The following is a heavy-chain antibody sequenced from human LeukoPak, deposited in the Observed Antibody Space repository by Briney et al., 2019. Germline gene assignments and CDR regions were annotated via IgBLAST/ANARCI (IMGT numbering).Heavy chain of an antibody. Sequence: GGSLRLSCAASGFTSSSYAMHWVRQAPGKGLEWVAVISYDGSNKYYADSVKGRFTISRDNSKNTLYLQMNSLRAEDTAVYYCARDTYDFDYWGQGTLVTVSS. CDR1: GFTSSSYA. CDR2: ISYDGSNK. CDR3: ARDTYDFDY. V-gene: IGHV3-30-3*01. J-gene: IGHJ4*02. D-gene: IGHD3-3*01.